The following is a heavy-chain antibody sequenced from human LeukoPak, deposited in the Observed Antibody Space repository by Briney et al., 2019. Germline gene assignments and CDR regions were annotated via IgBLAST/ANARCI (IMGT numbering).Heavy chain of an antibody. V-gene: IGHV4-39*01. D-gene: IGHD3-22*01. J-gene: IGHJ3*01. CDR2: IYHSGST. Sequence: SETLSLTCTVSGGSISSSSYYWGWIRQPPGKGLEWIGNIYHSGSTYYNPSLKSRVTISVDTSKNQFSLKLSSVTAADTAVYYCTRYYDSSAYYFVRAFDFWGQGSMVTVSS. CDR1: GGSISSSSYY. CDR3: TRYYDSSAYYFVRAFDF.